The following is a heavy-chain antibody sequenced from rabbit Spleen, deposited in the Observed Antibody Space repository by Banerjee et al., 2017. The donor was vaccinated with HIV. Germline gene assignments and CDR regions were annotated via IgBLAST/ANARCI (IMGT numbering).Heavy chain of an antibody. CDR2: IDTGSRDFT. D-gene: IGHD1-1*01. CDR1: GIDFINYNF. V-gene: IGHV1S45*01. Sequence: QEQLEESGGGLVQPGTSLTLTCKASGIDFINYNFMCWVRQAPGKGLEWIACIDTGSRDFTYYASWAKGRFTISKPSSTTVTLQMTSLTAADTATYFCARDLDGVIGWNFNLWGQGTLVTVS. J-gene: IGHJ4*01. CDR3: ARDLDGVIGWNFNL.